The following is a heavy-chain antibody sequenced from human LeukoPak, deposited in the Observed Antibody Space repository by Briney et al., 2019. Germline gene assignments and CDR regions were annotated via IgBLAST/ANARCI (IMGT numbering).Heavy chain of an antibody. Sequence: GGSLRLSCAASGFIFSSYWMSWVRQAPGKGLEWVANIKQDGSEKYYVDSVKGRFTISRDNAKNSLYLQMNSLRAEDTAVYYCARDYTPDYYDILTGYYMSDYYYYYMDVWGKGTTVTVSS. CDR3: ARDYTPDYYDILTGYYMSDYYYYYMDV. V-gene: IGHV3-7*01. J-gene: IGHJ6*03. D-gene: IGHD3-9*01. CDR2: IKQDGSEK. CDR1: GFIFSSYW.